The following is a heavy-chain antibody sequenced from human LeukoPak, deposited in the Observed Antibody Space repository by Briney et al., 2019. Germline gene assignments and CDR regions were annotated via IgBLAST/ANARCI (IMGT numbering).Heavy chain of an antibody. CDR1: GGSISSYY. D-gene: IGHD2-2*01. CDR2: IYTSGST. Sequence: SETLSLTCTVSGGSISSYYWSWIRQPAGKGLEWIGRIYTSGSTSYNPSLKSRVTMSVDTSKNQFSLKLSSVTAADTAVYYCARVAYCSSTSCSWGAFDIWGQGTMVTVSS. J-gene: IGHJ3*02. V-gene: IGHV4-4*07. CDR3: ARVAYCSSTSCSWGAFDI.